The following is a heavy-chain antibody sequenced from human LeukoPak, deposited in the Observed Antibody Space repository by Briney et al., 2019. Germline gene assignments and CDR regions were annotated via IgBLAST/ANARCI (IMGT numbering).Heavy chain of an antibody. J-gene: IGHJ4*02. D-gene: IGHD6-19*01. V-gene: IGHV4-59*08. CDR3: ARHWGQYSSGRQHFDY. CDR2: IYYSGNT. CDR1: GGSINSYY. Sequence: SETLSLTCTVSGGSINSYYWSWIRQPPGKGLEWIGYIYYSGNTNYNPSLKSRVTISVDTSKNQFSLKLSSVTAADTAVYYCARHWGQYSSGRQHFDYWGQGTLVIVSS.